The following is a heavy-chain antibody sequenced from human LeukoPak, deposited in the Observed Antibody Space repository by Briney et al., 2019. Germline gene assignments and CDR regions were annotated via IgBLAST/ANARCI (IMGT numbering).Heavy chain of an antibody. CDR2: IYSGGST. CDR1: GFTVSSNY. D-gene: IGHD3-22*01. J-gene: IGHJ4*02. Sequence: HPGGSLRLSCAASGFTVSSNYMSWVRQAPGKGLEWVSVIYSGGSTYYADSVKGRFTISRDNSKNTLYLQMNSLRAEDTAVYYCAKVARYYDSSGVDYWGQGTLVTVSS. CDR3: AKVARYYDSSGVDY. V-gene: IGHV3-66*01.